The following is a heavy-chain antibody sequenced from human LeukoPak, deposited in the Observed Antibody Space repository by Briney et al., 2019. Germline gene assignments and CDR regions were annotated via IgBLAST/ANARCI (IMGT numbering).Heavy chain of an antibody. Sequence: SETLSLTCAVYGGSFSGYYWSWIGQPPGKGLGWMGEINHSGSTNYNPSLKSRVTISVDTSKNQFSLKLSSVTAADTAVYYCARIYGSGSWVRRSTYYFDYWGQGTLVTVSS. D-gene: IGHD3-10*01. CDR2: INHSGST. V-gene: IGHV4-34*01. J-gene: IGHJ4*02. CDR3: ARIYGSGSWVRRSTYYFDY. CDR1: GGSFSGYY.